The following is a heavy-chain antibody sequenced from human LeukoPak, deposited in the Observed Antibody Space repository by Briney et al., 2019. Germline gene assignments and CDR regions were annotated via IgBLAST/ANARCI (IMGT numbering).Heavy chain of an antibody. V-gene: IGHV3-30*03. CDR2: IAADGGVK. CDR3: AREATWGQWYFDH. D-gene: IGHD2-15*01. CDR1: AFTFHDHG. J-gene: IGHJ4*02. Sequence: GGSLRLSCVASAFTFHDHGMAWVRQAPGKGLEWVAVIAADGGVKHYADSVKGRFTLSRDNSKNTLFLEMNSLSVEDTGVYYCAREATWGQWYFDHWGQGTPVTVSS.